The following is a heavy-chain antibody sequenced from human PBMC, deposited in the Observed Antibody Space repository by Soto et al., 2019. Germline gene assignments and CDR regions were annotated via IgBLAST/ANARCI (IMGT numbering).Heavy chain of an antibody. V-gene: IGHV4-30-2*01. CDR1: GGSISSGHYP. D-gene: IGHD1-20*01. CDR2: IYPGGST. J-gene: IGHJ5*02. CDR3: ATSITGINWFDP. Sequence: PSETLSLTCAVSGGSISSGHYPWTWIRQPPGKGLEWIGYIYPGGSTNYNPSLKSRVTISVDTSKNQFSLKLSSVTAADTAVYYCATSITGINWFDPWGQGTLVTVSS.